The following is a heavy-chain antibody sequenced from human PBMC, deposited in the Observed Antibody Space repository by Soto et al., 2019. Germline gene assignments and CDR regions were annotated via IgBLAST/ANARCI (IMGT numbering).Heavy chain of an antibody. V-gene: IGHV4-30-4*01. CDR3: AREVITASDSDGFDI. J-gene: IGHJ3*02. CDR2: IHYSGTA. CDR1: GGSISSANYF. Sequence: SETLSLTCTVSGGSISSANYFWSWVRQPPGKGLEWIAYIHYSGTAHYHPSLNSRVIMSVATSKNQFSLRLSSVTAADTAIYYCAREVITASDSDGFDIWGQGTMVTVSS. D-gene: IGHD6-13*01.